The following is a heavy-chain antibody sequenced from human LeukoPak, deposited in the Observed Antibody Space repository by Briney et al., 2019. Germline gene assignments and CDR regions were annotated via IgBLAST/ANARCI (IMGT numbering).Heavy chain of an antibody. CDR2: ISSSGSTI. V-gene: IGHV3-48*04. D-gene: IGHD1/OR15-1a*01. J-gene: IGHJ5*02. CDR3: ARDLEQFFDP. CDR1: GFTFSSYA. Sequence: GGSLRLSCAASGFTFSSYAMSWVRQAPGKGLEWVSYISSSGSTIYYADSVKGRFTISRDNAKNSLYLQMNSLRAEDTAVYYCARDLEQFFDPWGQGTLVTVSS.